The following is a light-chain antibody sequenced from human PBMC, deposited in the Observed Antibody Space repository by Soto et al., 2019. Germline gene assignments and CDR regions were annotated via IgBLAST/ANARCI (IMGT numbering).Light chain of an antibody. CDR1: SSDIGAYNY. CDR2: EVS. CDR3: AAWDDSLNGLYV. J-gene: IGLJ1*01. V-gene: IGLV2-14*01. Sequence: QSVLTQPASVSGSPGQSVTISCTGTSSDIGAYNYVSWYQQHPGKAPKLIIYEVSNRPSGVSNRFSGSKSGNTASLTISGLQSEDEADYYCAAWDDSLNGLYVFGTGTKLTVL.